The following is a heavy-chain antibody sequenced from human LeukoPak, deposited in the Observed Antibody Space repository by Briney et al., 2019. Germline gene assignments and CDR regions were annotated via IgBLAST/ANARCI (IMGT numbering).Heavy chain of an antibody. Sequence: GASVKVSCKASGGTFSSYAISWVRQAPGQGLEWMGGIIPIFGTANYAQKFQGRVTITADESTSTAYMELSSLRSEDTAVYYCANYERITTVRGGYYYYGMDVWGQGTTVTVSS. CDR2: IIPIFGTA. CDR3: ANYERITTVRGGYYYYGMDV. V-gene: IGHV1-69*01. J-gene: IGHJ6*02. CDR1: GGTFSSYA. D-gene: IGHD3-10*01.